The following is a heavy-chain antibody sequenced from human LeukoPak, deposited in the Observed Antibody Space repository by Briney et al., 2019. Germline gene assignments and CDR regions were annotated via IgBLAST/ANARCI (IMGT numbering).Heavy chain of an antibody. J-gene: IGHJ4*02. Sequence: GGSLRLSCAASGFTFSDSSMNWVRQAPGKGLEWVSSIGPDSNYIYYVDSVKSRFTISRDNTKNSLYLQMNSLRAEDTAVYYCARFRGYYDSSGPFPNDYWGQGTLVTVSS. CDR1: GFTFSDSS. CDR2: IGPDSNYI. V-gene: IGHV3-21*01. D-gene: IGHD3-22*01. CDR3: ARFRGYYDSSGPFPNDY.